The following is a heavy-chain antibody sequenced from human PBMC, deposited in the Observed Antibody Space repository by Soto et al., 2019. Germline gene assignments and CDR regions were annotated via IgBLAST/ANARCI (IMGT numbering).Heavy chain of an antibody. Sequence: PSETLSLTCTVSGGSISSYYWSWIRQPPGKGLEWIGYIYYSGSTNYNPSLKSRVTISVDTSKNQFSLKLSSVTAADTAVYYCARLWYYGDYVDYWGQGTLVTVSS. J-gene: IGHJ4*02. CDR3: ARLWYYGDYVDY. CDR1: GGSISSYY. D-gene: IGHD4-17*01. CDR2: IYYSGST. V-gene: IGHV4-59*08.